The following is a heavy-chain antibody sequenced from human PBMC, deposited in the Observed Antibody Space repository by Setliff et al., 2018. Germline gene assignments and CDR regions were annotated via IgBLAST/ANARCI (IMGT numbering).Heavy chain of an antibody. CDR2: IYASGST. CDR1: GDSVDNGNYY. J-gene: IGHJ4*02. CDR3: ATLTGDRGVDY. Sequence: SETLSLTCAVSGDSVDNGNYYRSWIRQAAGKGLEWIGRIYASGSTSYNSSLKSRVSISVDTSKNQFSLNLNSVTAADTAVYYCATLTGDRGVDYWGQGRLVTVSS. V-gene: IGHV4-61*02. D-gene: IGHD7-27*01.